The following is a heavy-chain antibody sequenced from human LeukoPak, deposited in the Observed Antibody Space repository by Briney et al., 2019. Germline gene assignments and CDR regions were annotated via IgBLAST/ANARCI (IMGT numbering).Heavy chain of an antibody. CDR2: INHSGST. CDR3: AKTIGTTDRNFCP. J-gene: IGHJ5*01. CDR1: GGSFSGYY. D-gene: IGHD5-24*01. Sequence: SSETLSLTCAVYGGSFSGYYWSWIRQPPGKGLEWIGEINHSGSTNYNPSLKSRVTISVDTSKNQFSLSLNPVTAADTAVFYCAKTIGTTDRNFCPWGQGTLVTVSS. V-gene: IGHV4-34*01.